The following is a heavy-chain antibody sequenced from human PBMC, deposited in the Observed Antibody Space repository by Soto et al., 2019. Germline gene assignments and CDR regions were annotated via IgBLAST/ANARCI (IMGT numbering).Heavy chain of an antibody. V-gene: IGHV3-15*01. CDR2: IKSKTDGGTT. Sequence: TGGSLRLSCAASGLTFSNAWMSWVRQAPGKGLEWVGRIKSKTDGGTTDYAAPVKGRFTISRDDSKNTLYLQMNSLKTEDTAVYYCTTVKYYYDRPRGPYSAFDYWGQGTLVTVSS. D-gene: IGHD3-22*01. CDR1: GLTFSNAW. J-gene: IGHJ4*02. CDR3: TTVKYYYDRPRGPYSAFDY.